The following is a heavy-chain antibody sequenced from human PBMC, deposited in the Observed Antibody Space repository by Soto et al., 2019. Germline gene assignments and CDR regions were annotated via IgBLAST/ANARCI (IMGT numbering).Heavy chain of an antibody. CDR1: GFTFSSYD. CDR3: ARGDTVTSKRGGGWYFDL. V-gene: IGHV3-13*01. CDR2: IGTAGDT. J-gene: IGHJ2*01. D-gene: IGHD4-17*01. Sequence: EVQLVESGGGLVQPGGSLRLSCAASGFTFSSYDMHWVRQATGKGLEWVSAIGTAGDTYYPGSVKGRFTISRENAKNSWYLQMNSLRAGDTAVYYGARGDTVTSKRGGGWYFDLWGRGTLVTVSS.